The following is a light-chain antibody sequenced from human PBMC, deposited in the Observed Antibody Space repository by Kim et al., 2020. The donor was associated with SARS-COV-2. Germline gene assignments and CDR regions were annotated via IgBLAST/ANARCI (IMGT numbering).Light chain of an antibody. CDR2: QDS. CDR3: QAWDSSTGV. Sequence: SYELTQPPSVSVSPGQTASITCSGDKLGDKYACWYQQKPGQSPVLVIYQDSKRPSGIPERFSGSNSGSTATLTISGTQAMDEADYYCQAWDSSTGVFGGGTQLPVL. CDR1: KLGDKY. V-gene: IGLV3-1*01. J-gene: IGLJ2*01.